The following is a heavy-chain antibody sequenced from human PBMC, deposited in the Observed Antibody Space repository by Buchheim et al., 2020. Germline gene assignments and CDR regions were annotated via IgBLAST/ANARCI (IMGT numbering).Heavy chain of an antibody. J-gene: IGHJ4*02. V-gene: IGHV4-31*03. CDR1: GDSMERGGFY. CDR3: ARGTPRCYFDF. Sequence: QVQLQESGPGLVKPPQTLSLTCTVSGDSMERGGFYWNWIRQHPGMGLEFIGYMYNSGSTYFNPSLRRRVTISADTSKNQFSLKLSSVTAADTAVYFCARGTPRCYFDFWGQGTL. CDR2: MYNSGST.